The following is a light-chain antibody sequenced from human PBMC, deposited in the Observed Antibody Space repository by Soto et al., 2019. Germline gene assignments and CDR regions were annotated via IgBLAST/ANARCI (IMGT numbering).Light chain of an antibody. CDR3: QQYGSSSWT. Sequence: EIVLTQSPGTVSLSPLEIATLSCMASQSVSSSYLAWYQQKPGQAPRLLIYGVSSRATGIPDRFSGSGSGTDFTLTISRLEPEDFAVYYCQQYGSSSWTFGQGTKVDIK. V-gene: IGKV3-20*01. CDR2: GVS. CDR1: QSVSSSY. J-gene: IGKJ1*01.